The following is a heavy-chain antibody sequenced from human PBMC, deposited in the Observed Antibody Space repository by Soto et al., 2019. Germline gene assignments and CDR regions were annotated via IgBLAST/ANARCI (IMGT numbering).Heavy chain of an antibody. CDR2: ISGSGEMT. D-gene: IGHD1-1*01. CDR1: GFLFHKYA. CDR3: AIGPQLLQVGVH. V-gene: IGHV3-23*01. J-gene: IGHJ4*02. Sequence: EVQVLESGGGLVQPGGSLRLSCAASGFLFHKYAMSWVRQAPGKGLEWVSVISGSGEMTDYADSVKGRFTISRDNVQNTVFLPMDSLRADDTAVYYCAIGPQLLQVGVHWGQGTLVIVSS.